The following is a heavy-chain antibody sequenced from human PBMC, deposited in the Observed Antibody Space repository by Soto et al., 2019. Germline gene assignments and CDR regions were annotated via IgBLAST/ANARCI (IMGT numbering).Heavy chain of an antibody. Sequence: ASVKVSCKASGYTFTSYGISWVRQAPGQGLEWMGWISAYNGNTNYAQKLQGRVTMTTDTSTSTAYMELRSLRSDDTAVYYCTRLWELLRDYYYGMAVWGQGTRVTLSS. CDR2: ISAYNGNT. CDR1: GYTFTSYG. CDR3: TRLWELLRDYYYGMAV. V-gene: IGHV1-18*01. D-gene: IGHD1-26*01. J-gene: IGHJ6*02.